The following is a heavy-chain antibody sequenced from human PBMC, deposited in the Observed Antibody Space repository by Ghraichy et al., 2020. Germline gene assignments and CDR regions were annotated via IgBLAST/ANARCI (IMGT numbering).Heavy chain of an antibody. CDR3: ARDRVPGATRGEFDY. Sequence: GGSLRLSCAASGFTLRTYSMNWVRQAPGKGLEWVAAISSKSDYIYYQDSLKGRLTISRDNAENSLYLEINNLRADDTALYYCARDRVPGATRGEFDYWGQGTLVSVSS. CDR2: ISSKSDYI. CDR1: GFTLRTYS. J-gene: IGHJ4*02. D-gene: IGHD2-15*01. V-gene: IGHV3-21*01.